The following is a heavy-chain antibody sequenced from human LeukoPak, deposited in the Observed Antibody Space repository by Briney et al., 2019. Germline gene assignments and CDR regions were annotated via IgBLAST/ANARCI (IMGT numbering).Heavy chain of an antibody. CDR3: ARDGDSSGYYYTRGYYYYYGMDV. Sequence: GSLRLSCAASGFTFSSYSMHWVRQAPGKGLEWVSSISSSSSYIYYADSVKGRFTISRDNAKNSLYLQMNSLRAEDTAVYYCARDGDSSGYYYTRGYYYYYGMDVWGQGTTVTVSS. V-gene: IGHV3-21*01. CDR1: GFTFSSYS. CDR2: ISSSSSYI. D-gene: IGHD3-22*01. J-gene: IGHJ6*02.